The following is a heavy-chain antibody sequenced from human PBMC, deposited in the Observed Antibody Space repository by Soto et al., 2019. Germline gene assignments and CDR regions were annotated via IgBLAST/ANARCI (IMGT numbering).Heavy chain of an antibody. CDR2: ISYDGSNK. Sequence: QVQLVESGGGVVQPGRSLRLSCAASGFTFSSYGMHWVRQAPGKGLEWVAVISYDGSNKYYADSVKGRFTISRDNSKNTLYMQMNSLRAEDTAVYYCAKIGGYYDFWSGLINYYYYGMDVWGQGTTATVSS. J-gene: IGHJ6*02. CDR3: AKIGGYYDFWSGLINYYYYGMDV. V-gene: IGHV3-30*18. CDR1: GFTFSSYG. D-gene: IGHD3-3*01.